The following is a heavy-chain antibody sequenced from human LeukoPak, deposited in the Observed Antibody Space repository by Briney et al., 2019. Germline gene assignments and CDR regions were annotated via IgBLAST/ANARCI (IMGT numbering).Heavy chain of an antibody. CDR2: IYTSGNS. CDR3: ARDQYYYDSSAYLFDY. CDR1: GGSISSYY. D-gene: IGHD3-22*01. V-gene: IGHV4-4*07. Sequence: SETLSLTCTVSGGSISSYYWSWIRQPAGKGLEWIGRIYTSGNSNYNPSLKSRVTMSVDTSKNQFSLKLSSVTAADTAVYYCARDQYYYDSSAYLFDYWGQGTLVTVSS. J-gene: IGHJ4*02.